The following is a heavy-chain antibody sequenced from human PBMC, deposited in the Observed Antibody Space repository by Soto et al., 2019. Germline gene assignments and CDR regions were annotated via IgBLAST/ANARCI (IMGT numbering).Heavy chain of an antibody. CDR2: IYSGGST. J-gene: IGHJ2*01. CDR1: GFTVSSNY. CDR3: AREGHYYDSTGFDL. D-gene: IGHD3-22*01. Sequence: WGSLRLSCAPSGFTVSSNYMSWVRQAPGKGLEWVSVIYSGGSTYYADSVKGRFTISRDNSKNTLYLQMNSLRAEDTAVYYCAREGHYYDSTGFDLWGRGTLVTVSS. V-gene: IGHV3-53*01.